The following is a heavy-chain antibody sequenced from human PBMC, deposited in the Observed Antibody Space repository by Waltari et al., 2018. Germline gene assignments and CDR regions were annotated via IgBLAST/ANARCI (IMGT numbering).Heavy chain of an antibody. CDR2: LTGPSDAA. CDR1: GFIFAAYA. D-gene: IGHD2-21*01. Sequence: EVQLLESGGGLVQPGGSLRLSCTASGFIFAAYAMSWVRQAPGKGPEWVSSLTGPSDAAYYADSVKGRFTVSRDNSMNTLYLQMNGLRAEDTAVYYCVKGIPSWAHWGQGTLVSVSS. V-gene: IGHV3-23*01. J-gene: IGHJ4*02. CDR3: VKGIPSWAH.